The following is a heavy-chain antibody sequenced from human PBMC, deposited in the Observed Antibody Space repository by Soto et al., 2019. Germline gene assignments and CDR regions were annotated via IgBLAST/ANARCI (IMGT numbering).Heavy chain of an antibody. V-gene: IGHV1-69*13. D-gene: IGHD3-3*01. CDR1: GGTFSSYA. J-gene: IGHJ4*02. Sequence: SVKVSCKASGGTFSSYAISWVRQAPGQGLEWMGGIIPIFGTANYAQKFQGRVTITADESTSTACMELSSLRSEDTAVYYCARYQDFWSGPYFDYWGQGTLVTVSS. CDR3: ARYQDFWSGPYFDY. CDR2: IIPIFGTA.